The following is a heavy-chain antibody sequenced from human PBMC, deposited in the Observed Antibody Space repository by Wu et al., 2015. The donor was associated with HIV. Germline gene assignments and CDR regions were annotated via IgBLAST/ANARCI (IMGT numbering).Heavy chain of an antibody. Sequence: QAQLVQSGAEVKKPGASVKVSCKASRYTFTDHYIHWVRQAPGQGLEWMGWINPKNGVTRYTQKFQGWVTLTRDTSISTAYMEVNALGSDDTAVFYCSSEHGHWGQGTLVTVPS. CDR2: INPKNGVT. D-gene: IGHD5-24*01. V-gene: IGHV1-2*04. CDR1: RYTFTDHY. CDR3: SSEHGH. J-gene: IGHJ4*02.